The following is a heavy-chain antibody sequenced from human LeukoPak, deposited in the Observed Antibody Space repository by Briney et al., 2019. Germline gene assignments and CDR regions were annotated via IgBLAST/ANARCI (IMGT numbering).Heavy chain of an antibody. V-gene: IGHV4-59*08. J-gene: IGHJ3*02. Sequence: PSETLSLTCIVSGGSINSHYWSWIRQPPGKGLEWIGDIHYTGTTKYNPSVKSRVTISIDTSKNQFSLELSSVTATDTAVYFCATNRVGTYDRPFDISDQGTRVTVSS. CDR2: IHYTGTT. CDR3: ATNRVGTYDRPFDI. D-gene: IGHD1-26*01. CDR1: GGSINSHY.